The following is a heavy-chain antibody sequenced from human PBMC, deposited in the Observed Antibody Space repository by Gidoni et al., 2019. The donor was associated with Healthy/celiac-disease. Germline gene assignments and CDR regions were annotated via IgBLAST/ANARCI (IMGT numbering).Heavy chain of an antibody. J-gene: IGHJ6*03. CDR1: GGSISSSSYY. V-gene: IGHV4-39*01. D-gene: IGHD2-21*01. Sequence: QLQLQESGPGLVKPSETLSLTCTVSGGSISSSSYYWGWLRQPPGQGLEWIGSIYYSGSTYYNPSLKGRVTISVDTSKNQFSLKLSSVTAADTAVYYCARLPVAPTGYMDVWGKGTTVTVSS. CDR3: ARLPVAPTGYMDV. CDR2: IYYSGST.